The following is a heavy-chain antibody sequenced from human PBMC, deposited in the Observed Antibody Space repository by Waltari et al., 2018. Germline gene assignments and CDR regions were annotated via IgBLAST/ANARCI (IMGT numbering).Heavy chain of an antibody. CDR3: ATGGWGFYLDN. D-gene: IGHD7-27*01. J-gene: IGHJ4*02. CDR1: AFTFRSYS. Sequence: EVQLVESSGGLVKPGGSLSLSCSAPAFTFRSYSMNWVRQAPGKVLEWISSISSTGTYTHYADSVKGRFTISRDNAKNSLYLQMNSLRAEDTGVYWCATGGWGFYLDNWGQGTLVTFSS. CDR2: ISSTGTYT. V-gene: IGHV3-21*01.